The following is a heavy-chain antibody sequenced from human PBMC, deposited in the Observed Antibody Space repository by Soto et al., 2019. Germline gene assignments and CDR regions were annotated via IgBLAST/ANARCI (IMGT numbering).Heavy chain of an antibody. J-gene: IGHJ6*02. D-gene: IGHD6-19*01. Sequence: EVQLVESGGGLVKPGGSLRLSCAASGFIVTSYTVNWVRQAPGKGLEWVSSISGSSTYIYYADSVKGRFTISRDNAKNSLSLQLNSLRAGDTAVYYCARDRKIAVAGTSNYFYYGLDVWGQGTTVTVSS. CDR3: ARDRKIAVAGTSNYFYYGLDV. V-gene: IGHV3-21*01. CDR1: GFIVTSYT. CDR2: ISGSSTYI.